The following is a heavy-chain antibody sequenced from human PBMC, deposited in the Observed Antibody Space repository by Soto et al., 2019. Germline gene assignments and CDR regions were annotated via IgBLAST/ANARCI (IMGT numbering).Heavy chain of an antibody. V-gene: IGHV3-30-3*01. CDR1: GFTFSSYA. J-gene: IGHJ4*02. CDR3: ARDLSPNYYGSSGYYY. CDR2: ISYDGSNK. D-gene: IGHD3-22*01. Sequence: QVQLVESGGGVVQPGRSLRLSCAASGFTFSSYAMHWVRQAPGKGLEWVAVISYDGSNKYYADSVKGRFTISRDNSKNTLYLQMNRLRAEDTAVYYCARDLSPNYYGSSGYYYWGQGTLVTVSS.